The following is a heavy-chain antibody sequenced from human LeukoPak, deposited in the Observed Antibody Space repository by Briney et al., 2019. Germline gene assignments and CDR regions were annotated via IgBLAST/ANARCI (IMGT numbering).Heavy chain of an antibody. V-gene: IGHV3-23*01. CDR3: AKNYDILTGYYRADY. CDR2: ISGSGGST. Sequence: GGSLRLSCAASGFTFSSYAMSWVRQAPGKGLEWVSAISGSGGSTYYADSVKGRFTISRDNSKNTLYLQMNSLRAEDTAVYYCAKNYDILTGYYRADYWDQGTLVTVSS. J-gene: IGHJ4*02. CDR1: GFTFSSYA. D-gene: IGHD3-9*01.